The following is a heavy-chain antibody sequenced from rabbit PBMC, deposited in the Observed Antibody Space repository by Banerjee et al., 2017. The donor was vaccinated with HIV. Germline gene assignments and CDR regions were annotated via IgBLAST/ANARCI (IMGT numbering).Heavy chain of an antibody. CDR3: ASHTYDDYGDFPFKL. V-gene: IGHV1S40*01. CDR1: GFDFSHNYY. J-gene: IGHJ4*01. CDR2: IYDGDGST. D-gene: IGHD2-1*01. Sequence: QSLEESGGDLVKPGASLTLTCTASGFDFSHNYYMCWVRQAPGKGLEWIACIYDGDGSTYFANWVNGRFTISRTSSTTVTLQLTNLTAADTATYFCASHTYDDYGDFPFKLWGPGTLVTVS.